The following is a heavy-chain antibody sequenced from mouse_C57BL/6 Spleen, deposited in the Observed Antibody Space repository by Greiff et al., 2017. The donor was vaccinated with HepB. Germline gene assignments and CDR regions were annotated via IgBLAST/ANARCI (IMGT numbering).Heavy chain of an antibody. J-gene: IGHJ4*01. CDR3: ARDYDYEYGYAMDY. CDR2: IDPANGNT. D-gene: IGHD2-4*01. V-gene: IGHV14-3*01. CDR1: GFNIKNTY. Sequence: EVQRVESVAELVRPGASVKLSCTASGFNIKNTYMHWVKQRPEQGLEWIGRIDPANGNTKYAPKFQGKATITADTSSNTAYLQLSSLTSEDTAIYYCARDYDYEYGYAMDYWGQGTSVTVSS.